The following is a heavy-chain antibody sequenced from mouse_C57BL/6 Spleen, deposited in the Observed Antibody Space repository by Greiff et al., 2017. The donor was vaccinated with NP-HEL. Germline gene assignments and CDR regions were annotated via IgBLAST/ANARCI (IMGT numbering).Heavy chain of an antibody. J-gene: IGHJ3*01. Sequence: QVHVKQSGAELVRPGTSVKVSCKASGYAFTNYWIEWVKQRPGKGLEWIGVINPGSGGTNYNEKSKGKATLTADKSSSTAYMQLSSLTSEDSAVYFCARGGEGDSFAYWGQGTLVTVSA. V-gene: IGHV1-54*01. CDR3: ARGGEGDSFAY. CDR2: INPGSGGT. CDR1: GYAFTNYW.